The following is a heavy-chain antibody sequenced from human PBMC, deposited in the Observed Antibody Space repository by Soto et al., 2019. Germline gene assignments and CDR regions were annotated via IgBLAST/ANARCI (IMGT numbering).Heavy chain of an antibody. Sequence: QVQLQEPGPGLVKPSQTLSLTCTVSGGSISSGDYYWSWIRQPPGKGLEWIGYLYYSGSTYYNSSLKIRVSISVDRSKNQFSLKLSSVNATDAAVYYCARVETVDGTESDYWGQGTLVTVSS. D-gene: IGHD6-19*01. CDR3: ARVETVDGTESDY. J-gene: IGHJ4*02. V-gene: IGHV4-30-4*01. CDR1: GGSISSGDYY. CDR2: LYYSGST.